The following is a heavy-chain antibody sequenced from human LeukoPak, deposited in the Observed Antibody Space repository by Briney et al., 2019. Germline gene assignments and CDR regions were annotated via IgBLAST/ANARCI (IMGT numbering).Heavy chain of an antibody. J-gene: IGHJ5*02. CDR1: GFTFSSYE. CDR3: ARSGYSYGYVLYNWFDP. D-gene: IGHD5-18*01. Sequence: GGSLRLSCAASGFTFSSYEMNWVRQAPGKGLEWVSYISSSGDTVYYADSVKGRFTISRDNAKNSVYLQMNSLRAEDTAVYYCARSGYSYGYVLYNWFDPWGQGTLVTVSS. CDR2: ISSSGDTV. V-gene: IGHV3-48*03.